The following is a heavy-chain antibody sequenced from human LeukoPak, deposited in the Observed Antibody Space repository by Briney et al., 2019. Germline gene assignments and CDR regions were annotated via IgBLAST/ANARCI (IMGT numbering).Heavy chain of an antibody. Sequence: PSETLSLTCTVSGGSISSYYWSWIRQPPGKGLEWIGYIYYSGSTNYNPSLKSRVTISVDTSKNQFSLKLSSVTAADTAVYYCAGGPWGLDYWGQGTLVTVSS. CDR2: IYYSGST. CDR3: AGGPWGLDY. D-gene: IGHD3-16*01. J-gene: IGHJ4*02. V-gene: IGHV4-59*01. CDR1: GGSISSYY.